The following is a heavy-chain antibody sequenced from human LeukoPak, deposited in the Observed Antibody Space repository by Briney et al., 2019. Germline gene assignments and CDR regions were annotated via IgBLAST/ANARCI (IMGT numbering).Heavy chain of an antibody. J-gene: IGHJ4*02. CDR1: GGSISSSSYY. V-gene: IGHV4-39*01. CDR3: ARLGRSSGRYTSTF. Sequence: SETLSLTCTVSGGSISSSSYYWGWIRQPPGKGLEWIGSIYYSGSTYYNPSLKSRVTISVDTSKNQFSLKLSSVTAADTAVYYCARLGRSSGRYTSTFWGQGTLVTVSS. D-gene: IGHD6-19*01. CDR2: IYYSGST.